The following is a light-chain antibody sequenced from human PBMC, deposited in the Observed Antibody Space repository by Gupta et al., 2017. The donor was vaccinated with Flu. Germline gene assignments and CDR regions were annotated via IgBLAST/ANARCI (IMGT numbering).Light chain of an antibody. Sequence: KSSQSVLYSSNNKNYLAWYQQKPGQPPKLLIYWASTRESGVPDRFSGSGSGTDFTLTISSLQAEDVAVYYCQQYYSTLPITFGQGTRLEIK. CDR2: WAS. CDR3: QQYYSTLPIT. V-gene: IGKV4-1*01. CDR1: QSVLYSSNNKNY. J-gene: IGKJ5*01.